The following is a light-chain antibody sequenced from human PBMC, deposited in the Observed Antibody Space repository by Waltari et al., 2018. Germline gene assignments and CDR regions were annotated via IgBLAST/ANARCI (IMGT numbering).Light chain of an antibody. V-gene: IGKV3-15*01. J-gene: IGKJ4*01. CDR1: QSVRTN. CDR2: GAS. CDR3: QQYYVWPPIT. Sequence: VLLTQSTASLSVSPGATVILSCRASQSVRTNLVWYQQKAGQAPRTLIYGASTRTSGVPSRFSGSGSETDFTLIISSLQSEDAAVYFCQQYYVWPPITFGGGTKLEI.